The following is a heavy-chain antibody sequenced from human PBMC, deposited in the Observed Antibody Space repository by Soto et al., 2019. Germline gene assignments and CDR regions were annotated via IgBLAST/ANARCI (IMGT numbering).Heavy chain of an antibody. J-gene: IGHJ4*02. V-gene: IGHV4-34*01. Sequence: QVQLQQWGAGLLKPSETLSLTCAVYGGSFSGYYWSWIRQPPGQGLERIGEITRSGSTNYNPSLKSRVTISVDKSQHPYDRSLTAVTGADTAVYFCVRALAEAQEWGQGTLVTVSP. CDR1: GGSFSGYY. CDR2: ITRSGST. D-gene: IGHD6-13*01. CDR3: VRALAEAQE.